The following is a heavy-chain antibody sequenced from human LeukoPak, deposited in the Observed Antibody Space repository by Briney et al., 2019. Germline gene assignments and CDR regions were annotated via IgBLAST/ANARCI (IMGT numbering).Heavy chain of an antibody. CDR3: ARSTITMVRGVIITPTGFDP. D-gene: IGHD3-10*01. Sequence: SSETLSLTCTVSGGSISSYYWSWIRQPPGKGLEWIGYIYYSGSTNYNPSLKSRVTISVDTSKNQFSLKLSSVTAADTAVYYCARSTITMVRGVIITPTGFDPWGQGTLVTVSS. J-gene: IGHJ5*02. CDR1: GGSISSYY. V-gene: IGHV4-59*01. CDR2: IYYSGST.